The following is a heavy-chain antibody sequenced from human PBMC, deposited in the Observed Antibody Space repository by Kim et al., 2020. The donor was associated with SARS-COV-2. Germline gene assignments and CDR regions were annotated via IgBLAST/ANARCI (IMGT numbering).Heavy chain of an antibody. V-gene: IGHV3-23*01. J-gene: IGHJ5*02. CDR3: AQGGWSSGFDP. Sequence: GGSLRLSCAASGFTVSSHFMTWVRQAPGKGLEWVSTISTSGDATYYADSVGGRFTVSRDNSKRTLDVQMNSVRAEDTAVYYCAQGGWSSGFDPWGQGTLITVSS. D-gene: IGHD6-19*01. CDR2: ISTSGDAT. CDR1: GFTVSSHF.